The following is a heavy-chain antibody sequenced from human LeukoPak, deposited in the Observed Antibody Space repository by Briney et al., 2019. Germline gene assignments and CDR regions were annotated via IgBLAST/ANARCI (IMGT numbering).Heavy chain of an antibody. CDR1: GGSISSYY. D-gene: IGHD6-13*01. CDR3: ARLAMGSWEIDY. CDR2: IYYSGST. V-gene: IGHV4-59*08. Sequence: PSETLSLTCTVSGGSISSYYWSWIRQPPGKGLEWIGYIYYSGSTNYNPSLKSRVTISVDTSKNQFSLKLSSVTAADTAVYYCARLAMGSWEIDYWGRGTLVTVSS. J-gene: IGHJ4*02.